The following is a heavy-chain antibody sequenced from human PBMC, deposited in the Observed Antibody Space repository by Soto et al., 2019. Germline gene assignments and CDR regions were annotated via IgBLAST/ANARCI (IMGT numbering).Heavy chain of an antibody. Sequence: EVQLVESGGDSVQPGGSLRLSCAASGFTFSSYWMHWVRQAPGKGLVWVSGINTGGTITTHADSVKGRFTISRDNFENTLYLQMNILRAEDTGVDDSAIVPTGNDSVWNDWGQGTLVTVSA. V-gene: IGHV3-74*01. J-gene: IGHJ4*02. CDR3: AIVPTGNDSVWND. D-gene: IGHD1-1*01. CDR1: GFTFSSYW. CDR2: INTGGTIT.